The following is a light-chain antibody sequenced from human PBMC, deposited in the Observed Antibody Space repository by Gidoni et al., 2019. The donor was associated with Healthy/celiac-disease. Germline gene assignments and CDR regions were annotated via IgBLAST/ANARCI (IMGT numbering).Light chain of an antibody. CDR1: QSVSSN. CDR2: GAS. Sequence: EIVMTQSPATLSVSPGERATLYCRASQSVSSNLAWYQQKTGQAPRLLIYGASTRATGIPARFSGSGSGTEFTLTISSLQSEDFAVYYCQQYNNWPRTFXPXTKVDIK. CDR3: QQYNNWPRT. J-gene: IGKJ3*01. V-gene: IGKV3-15*01.